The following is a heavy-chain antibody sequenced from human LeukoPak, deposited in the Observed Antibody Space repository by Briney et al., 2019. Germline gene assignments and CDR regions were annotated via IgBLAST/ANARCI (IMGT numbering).Heavy chain of an antibody. CDR2: ISPHSHTT. J-gene: IGHJ4*02. V-gene: IGHV1-18*01. Sequence: ASVTVSCKASGYTFNNFFISWVRQAPGQGLEWVGWISPHSHTTHYAEKFQGRVTMTTDTSTTTVYMELRSLRSDDTAVYFCATQYCSSTSCYPYWVDYWGQGTLVTVSS. CDR3: ATQYCSSTSCYPYWVDY. D-gene: IGHD2-2*01. CDR1: GYTFNNFF.